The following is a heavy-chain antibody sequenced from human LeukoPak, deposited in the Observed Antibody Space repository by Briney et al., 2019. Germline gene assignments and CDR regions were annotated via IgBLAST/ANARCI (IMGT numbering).Heavy chain of an antibody. J-gene: IGHJ3*02. D-gene: IGHD5-18*01. CDR3: AREVDTAMVHDAFDI. Sequence: PSQTLSLTCTVSGGSISSGGYYWSWLRQHPGKGLEWIGHIYYSGSTYYNPSLKSRVTISVDTSKNQFSLKLSSVTAADTAVYYCAREVDTAMVHDAFDIWGQGTMVTVSS. CDR1: GGSISSGGYY. CDR2: IYYSGST. V-gene: IGHV4-31*03.